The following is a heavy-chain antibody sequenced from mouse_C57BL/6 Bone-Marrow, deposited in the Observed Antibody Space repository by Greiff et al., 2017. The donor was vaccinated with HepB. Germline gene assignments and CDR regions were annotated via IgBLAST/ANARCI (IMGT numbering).Heavy chain of an antibody. Sequence: VQLQQPGAELVKPGASVKMSCKASGYTFTSYWITWVKQRPGQGLEWIGDIYPGSGNTNYNEKFKSKATLTVDTSSSTAYMQLSSLTSEDSAVYYCARARWLLPYFDYWGQGTTLPVSS. D-gene: IGHD2-3*01. V-gene: IGHV1-55*01. J-gene: IGHJ2*01. CDR3: ARARWLLPYFDY. CDR1: GYTFTSYW. CDR2: IYPGSGNT.